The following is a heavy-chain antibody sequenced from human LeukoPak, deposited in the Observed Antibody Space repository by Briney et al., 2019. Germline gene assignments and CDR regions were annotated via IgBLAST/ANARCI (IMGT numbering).Heavy chain of an antibody. Sequence: SETLSLTCTVSGVSISYYYWSWIRQPPGKGLEWIGYIHYSGSTNYNPSLKSRVTILVDTSKNQFSLKLSSVTAADTAVYYCARDFRGGYDFWSGYYTPYYFDYWGQGTLVTVSP. CDR2: IHYSGST. D-gene: IGHD3-3*01. CDR1: GVSISYYY. CDR3: ARDFRGGYDFWSGYYTPYYFDY. J-gene: IGHJ4*02. V-gene: IGHV4-59*12.